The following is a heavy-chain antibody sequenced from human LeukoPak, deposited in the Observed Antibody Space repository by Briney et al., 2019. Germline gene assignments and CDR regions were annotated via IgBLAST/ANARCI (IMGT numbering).Heavy chain of an antibody. CDR1: GFTFSDYY. D-gene: IGHD5-18*01. CDR2: ISSSSSYI. CDR3: ARVDTVDY. J-gene: IGHJ4*02. Sequence: GGSLRLSCAASGFTFSDYYMNWVRQAPGKGLEWVSSISSSSSYIYYTDSVKGRFTISRDNAKNSLYLQMNSLRAEDTAVYYCARVDTVDYWGQGTLVTVSS. V-gene: IGHV3-21*01.